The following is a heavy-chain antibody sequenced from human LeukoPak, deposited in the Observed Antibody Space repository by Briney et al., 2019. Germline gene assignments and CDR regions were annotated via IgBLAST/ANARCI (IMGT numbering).Heavy chain of an antibody. CDR1: DGSISSYY. CDR3: AREGGYRGLVDV. Sequence: KLRETLSLTCTVSDGSISSYYWSWIRQPPGKGLEWIGYIYYSGSTNYNPSLKSRVTISVDTSKNQFSLKLSSVTAADTAVYYCAREGGYRGLVDVWGKGTTVTVSS. V-gene: IGHV4-59*01. J-gene: IGHJ6*04. D-gene: IGHD5-12*01. CDR2: IYYSGST.